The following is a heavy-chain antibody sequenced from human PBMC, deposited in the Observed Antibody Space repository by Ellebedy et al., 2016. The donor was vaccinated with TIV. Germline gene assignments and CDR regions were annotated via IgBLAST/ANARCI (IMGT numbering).Heavy chain of an antibody. D-gene: IGHD2/OR15-2a*01. CDR2: IIGTGGST. V-gene: IGHV3-23*01. CDR1: GFPFSSYA. Sequence: GGSLRLSCATSGFPFSSYAMSWVRQAPGKGLEWVTGIIGTGGSTKYIDSVKGRFTISRDNSKNTLFLHMSRLRGEDTAVYYCARSPKDHFYHAMDVWGQGTTVTVSS. CDR3: ARSPKDHFYHAMDV. J-gene: IGHJ6*02.